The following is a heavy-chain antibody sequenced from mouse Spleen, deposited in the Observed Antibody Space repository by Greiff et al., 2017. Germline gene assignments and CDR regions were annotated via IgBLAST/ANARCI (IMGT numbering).Heavy chain of an antibody. Sequence: EVQLQQSGPELVKPGASVKISCKASGYTFTDYYMNWVKQSHGKSLEWIGDINPNNGGTSYNQKFKGKATLTVDKSSSTAYMELRSLTSEDSAVYYCARRGPSYYFDYWGQGTTLTVSS. V-gene: IGHV1-26*01. CDR1: GYTFTDYY. CDR2: INPNNGGT. CDR3: ARRGPSYYFDY. J-gene: IGHJ2*01.